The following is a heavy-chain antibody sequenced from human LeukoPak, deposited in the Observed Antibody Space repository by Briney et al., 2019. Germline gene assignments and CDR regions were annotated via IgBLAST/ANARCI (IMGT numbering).Heavy chain of an antibody. J-gene: IGHJ4*02. CDR1: GGSISSSSYY. V-gene: IGHV4-39*01. Sequence: KTSETLSLTCTVSGGSISSSSYYWGWIRQPPGKGLEWIGSIYYSGSTYYNPSLKSRVTISVDTSKSQFSLKLSSVTAADTAVYYCARSSMFRGVTVDYWGQGTLVTVSS. D-gene: IGHD3-10*01. CDR3: ARSSMFRGVTVDY. CDR2: IYYSGST.